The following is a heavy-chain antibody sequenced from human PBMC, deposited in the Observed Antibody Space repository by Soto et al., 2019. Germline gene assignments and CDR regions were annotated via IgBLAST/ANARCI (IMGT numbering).Heavy chain of an antibody. CDR1: GGSISSGGYY. CDR2: IYYSGST. CDR3: ARGNIVVVPAAKETFDY. J-gene: IGHJ4*02. Sequence: QVQLQESGPGLVKPSQTLSLTCTVSGGSISSGGYYWSWIRQHPGKGLEWIGYIYYSGSTYYNPSLKSGVTISVDTSKNQFSLKLSSVTAADTAVYYCARGNIVVVPAAKETFDYWGQGTLVTVSS. V-gene: IGHV4-31*03. D-gene: IGHD2-2*01.